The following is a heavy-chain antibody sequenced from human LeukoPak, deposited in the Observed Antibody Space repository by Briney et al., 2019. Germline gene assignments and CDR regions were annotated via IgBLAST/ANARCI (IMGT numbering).Heavy chain of an antibody. V-gene: IGHV1-2*02. CDR1: GYTFTGYY. J-gene: IGHJ4*02. CDR2: INPNSGGT. CDR3: ARDSADIVRATTDFDY. Sequence: ASVKVSCKASGYTFTGYYMHWVRQAPGQGLEWMGWINPNSGGTNYAQKFQGRVTMTRDTSISTAYMELSRLRSDDTAVYYCARDSADIVRATTDFDYWGQGTLVTVSS. D-gene: IGHD1-26*01.